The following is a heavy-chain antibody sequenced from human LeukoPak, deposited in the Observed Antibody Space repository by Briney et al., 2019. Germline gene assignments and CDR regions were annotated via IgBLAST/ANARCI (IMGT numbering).Heavy chain of an antibody. CDR3: AKGRYSSSSGPDY. CDR2: MSSGGTT. V-gene: IGHV3-23*01. Sequence: PGGSLRLSCAASGFTLSSYAMSWVRQAPGKGLEWVSTMSSGGTTYYGDSVKGRFTISRDNSKNTLYLQMNSLRAEDTAVYYCAKGRYSSSSGPDYWGQGTLVTVSS. CDR1: GFTLSSYA. J-gene: IGHJ4*02. D-gene: IGHD6-13*01.